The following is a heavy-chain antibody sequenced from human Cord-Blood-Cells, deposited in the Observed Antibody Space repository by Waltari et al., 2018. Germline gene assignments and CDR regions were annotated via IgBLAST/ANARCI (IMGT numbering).Heavy chain of an antibody. J-gene: IGHJ3*02. CDR3: ARGALGGGKAFDI. CDR1: GGSISSYT. V-gene: IGHV4-4*07. D-gene: IGHD3-3*01. Sequence: QVQLQESGPRLVKPSETLSLTCTASGGSISSYTGSLIRQPAGKGLEWIGRIYTSGSTNYNPSLKSRVTMSVDTSKNQFSLKLSSVTAADTAVYYCARGALGGGKAFDIWGQGTMVTVSS. CDR2: IYTSGST.